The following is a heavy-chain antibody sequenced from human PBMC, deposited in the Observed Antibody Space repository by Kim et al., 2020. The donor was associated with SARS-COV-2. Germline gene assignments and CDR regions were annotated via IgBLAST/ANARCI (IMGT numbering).Heavy chain of an antibody. CDR1: GFTFSSYA. J-gene: IGHJ4*02. CDR3: VNGPLGYYYDSSGIDY. Sequence: GGSLRLSCSASGFTFSSYAMHWVRQAPGKGLEYVSAISSNGGSTYYADSVKGRFAISRDNSKNTLYLQMSSLRAEDTAVYYCVNGPLGYYYDSSGIDYWGQGTLVTVSS. CDR2: ISSNGGST. V-gene: IGHV3-64D*09. D-gene: IGHD3-22*01.